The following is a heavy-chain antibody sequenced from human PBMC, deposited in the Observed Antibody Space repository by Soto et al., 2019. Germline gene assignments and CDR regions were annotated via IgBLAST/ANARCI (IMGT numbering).Heavy chain of an antibody. J-gene: IGHJ1*01. CDR1: GGSFSGYY. CDR3: ARWVVRFVQH. D-gene: IGHD2-21*01. CDR2: INHSGST. V-gene: IGHV4-34*01. Sequence: QVQLQQWGAGLLKPSETLSLTCAVYGGSFSGYYWSWIRQPPGKGLEWIGEINHSGSTNYNPSLRSRVTISVDTSKNQFSLKLSSVTAADTAVYYCARWVVRFVQHWGQGTLVTVSS.